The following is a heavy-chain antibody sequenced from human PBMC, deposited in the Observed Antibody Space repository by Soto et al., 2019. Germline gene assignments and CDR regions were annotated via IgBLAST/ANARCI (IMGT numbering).Heavy chain of an antibody. CDR1: GFTFSSYG. D-gene: IGHD2-2*02. V-gene: IGHV3-23*01. CDR3: VRARPQSFHSIYLVDY. CDR2: ISNNADTT. J-gene: IGHJ4*02. Sequence: PGRSLRLSCAASGFTFSSYGIHWVRQAPGKGLEWVSVISNNADTTHYADSVKGRFTISRDNSRNTLYLQMNSLRSEDTAIYYCVRARPQSFHSIYLVDYWGQGILVTVSS.